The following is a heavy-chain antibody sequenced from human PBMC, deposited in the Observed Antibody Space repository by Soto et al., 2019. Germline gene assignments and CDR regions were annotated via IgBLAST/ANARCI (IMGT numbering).Heavy chain of an antibody. J-gene: IGHJ6*02. CDR2: ISYDGSNK. V-gene: IGHV3-30-3*01. CDR3: ARDTPSRGWPGACMDV. D-gene: IGHD6-19*01. Sequence: PGGSLRLSCAASGFTFSSYAMHWVRQAPGKGLEWVAVISYDGSNKYYADSVKGRFTISRDNSKNTLYLQMNSLRAEDTAVYYCARDTPSRGWPGACMDVWGQGTTVTVSS. CDR1: GFTFSSYA.